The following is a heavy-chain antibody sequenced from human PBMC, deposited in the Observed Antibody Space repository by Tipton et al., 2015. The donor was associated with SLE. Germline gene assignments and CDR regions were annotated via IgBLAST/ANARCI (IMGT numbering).Heavy chain of an antibody. V-gene: IGHV3-30*04. CDR2: ISYDGSNK. CDR1: GFTFSSYA. D-gene: IGHD6-19*01. Sequence: SLRLSCAASGFTFSSYAMHWVRQAPGKGLEWVAVISYDGSNKYYADSVKGRFTISRDNAKNSLYLQMNSLRAEDTAVYYCARDLLGIAVAGTVDYWGQGTLVTVSS. CDR3: ARDLLGIAVAGTVDY. J-gene: IGHJ4*02.